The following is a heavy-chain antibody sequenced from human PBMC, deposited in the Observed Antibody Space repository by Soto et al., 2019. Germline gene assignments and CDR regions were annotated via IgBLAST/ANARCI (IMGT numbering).Heavy chain of an antibody. CDR1: GYSFTTFY. V-gene: IGHV1-46*01. CDR2: INPSGVST. J-gene: IGHJ6*02. Sequence: ASVKVSCKASGYSFTTFYVHWVRQAPGQGLEWMGIINPSGVSTSYSQKFQGRVTMTRDTSTSTVYMELSSLRSEDTAVYYCARVLDIDRDRMNYYYGMDVWGQGATVTGSS. CDR3: ARVLDIDRDRMNYYYGMDV. D-gene: IGHD5-12*01.